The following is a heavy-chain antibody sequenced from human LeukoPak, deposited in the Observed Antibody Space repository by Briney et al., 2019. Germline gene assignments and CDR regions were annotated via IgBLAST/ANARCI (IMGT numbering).Heavy chain of an antibody. CDR3: ARGGILWFGVPYDAFDI. J-gene: IGHJ3*02. Sequence: SETLSLTCAVSGGSISSNSYYWGWIRQPPGKGLEWIGSIYYSGSTYYNPSLKSRVTISVDTSKNQFSLKLSSVTAADTAVYYCARGGILWFGVPYDAFDIWGQGTMVTVSS. D-gene: IGHD3-10*01. CDR2: IYYSGST. CDR1: GGSISSNSYY. V-gene: IGHV4-39*07.